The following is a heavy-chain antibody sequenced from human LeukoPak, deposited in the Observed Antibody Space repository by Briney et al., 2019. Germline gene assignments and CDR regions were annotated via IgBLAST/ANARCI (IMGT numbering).Heavy chain of an antibody. D-gene: IGHD3-10*01. CDR2: IYTSGST. V-gene: IGHV4-4*07. Sequence: SETLSLTCTVSGDSISSYYWSWIRQPAGKGLEWIGRIYTSGSTNYNPSLKSRVTMSVDTSKNQFSLKLSSVTAADTAVYYCARDQIFTMVRGVPLPDAFDIWGQGTMVTVSS. J-gene: IGHJ3*02. CDR3: ARDQIFTMVRGVPLPDAFDI. CDR1: GDSISSYY.